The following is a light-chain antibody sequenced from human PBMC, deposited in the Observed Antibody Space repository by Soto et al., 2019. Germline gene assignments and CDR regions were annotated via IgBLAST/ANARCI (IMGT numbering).Light chain of an antibody. J-gene: IGLJ1*01. Sequence: QSALTQPASVSGSPGQSITISCTGTSSDVGGYNYVSWYQLHPGKPPKLMIYDVSIRPSGVSNRFSGSKSGNTASLTISGLQAEDEADYYCSSYTSSSIDYVFGTGTKLTVL. CDR3: SSYTSSSIDYV. CDR1: SSDVGGYNY. V-gene: IGLV2-14*03. CDR2: DVS.